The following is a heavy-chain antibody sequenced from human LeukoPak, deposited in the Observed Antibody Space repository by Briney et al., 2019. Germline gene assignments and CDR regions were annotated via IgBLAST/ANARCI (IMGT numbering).Heavy chain of an antibody. D-gene: IGHD5-12*01. CDR1: GYTFTSYA. Sequence: ASVKVSCKASGYTFTSYAMHWVRQAPGQRLEWMGWINAGNGNTKYSQEFQGRVTITRDTSASTAYMELSSLRSEDTAVYYCAGTYSGYGAFDYWGQGTLVTVSP. CDR3: AGTYSGYGAFDY. CDR2: INAGNGNT. J-gene: IGHJ4*02. V-gene: IGHV1-3*01.